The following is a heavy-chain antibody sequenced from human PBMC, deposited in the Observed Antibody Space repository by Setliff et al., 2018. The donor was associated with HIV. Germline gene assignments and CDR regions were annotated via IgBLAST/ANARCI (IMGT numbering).Heavy chain of an antibody. V-gene: IGHV3-53*01. CDR3: ATSPLPGSSDYIWGSDYFDY. D-gene: IGHD3-16*01. J-gene: IGHJ4*02. Sequence: PGGSLRLSCAASGFNVSHNYMTWVRQAPGKGLEWVYIIYSDGRTYYAASVKGRFTISRDNSKNTLYLQLDSLTAEDTAVYYCATSPLPGSSDYIWGSDYFDYWGQGALVTVSS. CDR2: IYSDGRT. CDR1: GFNVSHNY.